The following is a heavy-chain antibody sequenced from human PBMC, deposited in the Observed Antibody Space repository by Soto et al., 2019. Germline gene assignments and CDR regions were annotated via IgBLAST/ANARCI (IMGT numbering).Heavy chain of an antibody. CDR2: IRSKAYGGTT. CDR3: TRVQLAVAADAFDI. D-gene: IGHD6-19*01. CDR1: GFTFGDYA. J-gene: IGHJ3*02. V-gene: IGHV3-49*04. Sequence: GGSLRLSCTASGFTFGDYAMSWVRQAPGKGLEWVGFIRSKAYGGTTEYAASVKGRFTISRDDSKSIAYLQMNSLKTEDTAVYYCTRVQLAVAADAFDIWGQGTMVTVSS.